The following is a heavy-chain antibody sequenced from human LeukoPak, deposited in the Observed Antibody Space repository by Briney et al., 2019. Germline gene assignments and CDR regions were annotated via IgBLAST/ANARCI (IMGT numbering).Heavy chain of an antibody. V-gene: IGHV3-23*01. CDR1: GFTFGSYA. Sequence: GGSLRLSCAASGFTFGSYAMSWVRQAPGKGLEWVSGISGSDGSTYYADSVKGRFTIPRDNSKNTLYLQMNSLRVEDTAVYYCAKGGSDTTYGHVDYWGQGTLVTVSS. CDR2: ISGSDGST. CDR3: AKGGSDTTYGHVDY. J-gene: IGHJ4*02. D-gene: IGHD2-21*01.